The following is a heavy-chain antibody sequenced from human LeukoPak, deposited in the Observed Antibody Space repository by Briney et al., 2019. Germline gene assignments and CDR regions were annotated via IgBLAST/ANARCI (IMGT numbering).Heavy chain of an antibody. Sequence: GGSLRLSCAASGFTFSSYSMNWVRQAPGKGLEWVSSISSSSSYIYYADSVTGRFTISRDNAKNSLYLQMNSLRAEDTAVYYCARVPAYYDSSGYYYYFDYWGQGTLVTVSS. J-gene: IGHJ4*02. V-gene: IGHV3-21*01. CDR1: GFTFSSYS. D-gene: IGHD3-22*01. CDR2: ISSSSSYI. CDR3: ARVPAYYDSSGYYYYFDY.